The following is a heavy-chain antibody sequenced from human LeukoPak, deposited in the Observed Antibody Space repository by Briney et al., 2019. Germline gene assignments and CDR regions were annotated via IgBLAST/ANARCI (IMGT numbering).Heavy chain of an antibody. V-gene: IGHV1-2*02. CDR1: GYTFTSHA. J-gene: IGHJ4*02. CDR2: INPNSGST. Sequence: ASVKVSCKASGYTFTSHAISWVRQAPGQGLEWMGWINPNSGSTNYAQKFQGRVTMTRDTSISIAYMELTRLRSDDTAVFYCARDGYYYGSGSFVDYWGQGTLVTVSS. CDR3: ARDGYYYGSGSFVDY. D-gene: IGHD3-10*01.